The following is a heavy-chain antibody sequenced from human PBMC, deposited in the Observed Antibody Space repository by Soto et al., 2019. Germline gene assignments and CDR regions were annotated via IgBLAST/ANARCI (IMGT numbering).Heavy chain of an antibody. Sequence: SETLSLTCTVSGGSVRSFYWSWIRQSPGKGLEWVGYIHYSGSADYNASLKSRVTMSVDTSTNEFSLKLTSVTAADTAIYYCARRARGSSSFYYYYYMDVWGKGTMVTVSS. CDR1: GGSVRSFY. CDR3: ARRARGSSSFYYYYYMDV. V-gene: IGHV4-59*08. CDR2: IHYSGSA. D-gene: IGHD6-6*01. J-gene: IGHJ6*03.